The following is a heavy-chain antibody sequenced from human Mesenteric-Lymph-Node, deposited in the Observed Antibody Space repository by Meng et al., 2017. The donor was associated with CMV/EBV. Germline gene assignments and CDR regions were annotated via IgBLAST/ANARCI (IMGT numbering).Heavy chain of an antibody. D-gene: IGHD3-10*01. CDR2: INQDGSEK. J-gene: IGHJ5*02. CDR3: ATDQGTQGWFDP. CDR1: GFTFSDYW. Sequence: GESLKISRAASGFTFSDYWMSWVRQAPGEGLAWLADINQDGSEKYYVDSVKGRFTISRDNAKNSLYLHMNSLRAEDTAVYYCATDQGTQGWFDPWGQGTLVTVSS. V-gene: IGHV3-7*01.